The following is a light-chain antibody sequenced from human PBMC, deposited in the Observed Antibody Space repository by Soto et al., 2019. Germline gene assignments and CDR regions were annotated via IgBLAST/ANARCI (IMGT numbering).Light chain of an antibody. J-gene: IGLJ1*01. CDR2: EVS. V-gene: IGLV2-14*01. CDR1: SSDVGGYNY. CDR3: SSYTTSSTLYV. Sequence: QSVLTQPASVSGSPEQSITISCTGTSSDVGGYNYVSWYQQHPGKAPKLMIYEVSNRPSGVSSRFSGSKSGNSASLTISWLRAEDEADYYCSSYTTSSTLYVFGTGTKLTVL.